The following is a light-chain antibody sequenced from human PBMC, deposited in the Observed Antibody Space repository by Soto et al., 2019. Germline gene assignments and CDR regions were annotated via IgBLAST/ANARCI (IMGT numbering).Light chain of an antibody. CDR1: QSLSSS. CDR3: QQRRNWPLT. Sequence: EIVLTQSPATLSLSPGERATLSCRASQSLSSSLAWYQQKPGQAPRLLIDDASNRATGIPDRFSGSGSETDFTLTISSLEPEDFAVYYCQQRRNWPLTFGGGTRVDIK. V-gene: IGKV3-11*01. CDR2: DAS. J-gene: IGKJ4*01.